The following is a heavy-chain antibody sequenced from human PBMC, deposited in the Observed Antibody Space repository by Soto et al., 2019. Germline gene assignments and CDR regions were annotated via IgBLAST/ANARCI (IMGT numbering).Heavy chain of an antibody. CDR2: ISSSGSTI. CDR3: ARDVGGTLLWFGSVPDYFDY. V-gene: IGHV3-11*01. CDR1: GFTFSDYY. J-gene: IGHJ4*02. Sequence: GGSLRLSCAASGFTFSDYYMSWIRQAPGKGLEWVSYISSSGSTIYYADSVKGRFTISRDNAKNSLYLQMNSLRAEDTAVYYCARDVGGTLLWFGSVPDYFDYWGQGTLVTVSS. D-gene: IGHD3-10*01.